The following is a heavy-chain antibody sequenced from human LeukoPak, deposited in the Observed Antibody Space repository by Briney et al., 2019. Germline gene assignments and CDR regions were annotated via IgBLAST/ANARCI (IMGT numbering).Heavy chain of an antibody. Sequence: TSGGSLRLSCAASGFSFGGYTMNWVRQAPGKGLEWVSSISSSSSYIYYADSVKGRFTISRDNAKNSLYLQMNSLRAEDTAVYYCARAGGGDLDYWGQGTLVTVSS. D-gene: IGHD3-16*01. J-gene: IGHJ4*02. V-gene: IGHV3-21*01. CDR2: ISSSSSYI. CDR1: GFSFGGYT. CDR3: ARAGGGDLDY.